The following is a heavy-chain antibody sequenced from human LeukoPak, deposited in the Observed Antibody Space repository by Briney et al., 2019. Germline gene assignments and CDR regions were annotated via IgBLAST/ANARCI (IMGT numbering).Heavy chain of an antibody. CDR1: GFTFSSYS. V-gene: IGHV3-21*01. CDR2: ISSSSSYI. J-gene: IGHJ5*02. Sequence: GGSLRLSCAASGFTFSSYSMNWVRQAPGKGLEWVSSISSSSSYIYYADSVKGRFTISRDNAKNSLYLQMNSLRDEDMAVYYCARDSYDFWSGQNWFDPWGQGTLVTVST. D-gene: IGHD3-3*01. CDR3: ARDSYDFWSGQNWFDP.